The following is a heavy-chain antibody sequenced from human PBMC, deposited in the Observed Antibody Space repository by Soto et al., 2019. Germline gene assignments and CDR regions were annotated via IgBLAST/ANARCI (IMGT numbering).Heavy chain of an antibody. CDR3: ATVSAILGVVSSFAY. V-gene: IGHV6-1*01. CDR1: GDSVSSNSAA. J-gene: IGHJ4*02. Sequence: SQTLSLTCAISGDSVSSNSAAWNWIRQSPARGLEWLGRTYYRSKWYNDYVVSMKSRISINPDTSKNQFSLKLTSVTAADTAVYYCATVSAILGVVSSFAYWGQGTLVTVSS. D-gene: IGHD3-3*01. CDR2: TYYRSKWYN.